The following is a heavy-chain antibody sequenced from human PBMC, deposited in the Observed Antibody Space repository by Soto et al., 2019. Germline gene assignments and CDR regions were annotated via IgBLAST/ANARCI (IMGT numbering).Heavy chain of an antibody. D-gene: IGHD4-4*01. V-gene: IGHV4-34*01. CDR3: ARGVPLQRRRSTFDY. J-gene: IGHJ4*02. CDR2: INHSGST. CDR1: GGSFSGYY. Sequence: PSETLSLTCAVYGGSFSGYYWSWIRQPPGKGLEWIGEINHSGSTNYNPSLKSRVTISVDTSKNQFSLKLSSVTAADTAVYYCARGVPLQRRRSTFDYWGQGTLVNVS.